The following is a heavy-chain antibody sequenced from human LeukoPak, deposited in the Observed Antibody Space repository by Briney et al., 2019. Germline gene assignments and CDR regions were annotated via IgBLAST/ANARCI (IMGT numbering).Heavy chain of an antibody. J-gene: IGHJ4*02. Sequence: RASVKVSCKASGYTFTSNYIHWVRQAPGQGLEWMGMIYPRDGSTSYAQKFQGRVTVTRDTSTSIVHMELSGLRSEDTAVYYCARDQEGFDYWGQGTLVTVSS. CDR2: IYPRDGST. CDR3: ARDQEGFDY. CDR1: GYTFTSNY. V-gene: IGHV1-46*01.